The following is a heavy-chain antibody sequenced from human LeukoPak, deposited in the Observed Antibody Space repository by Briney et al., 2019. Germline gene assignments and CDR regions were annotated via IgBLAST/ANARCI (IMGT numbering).Heavy chain of an antibody. Sequence: GGSLRLSCAASGFTFSSYWMSWVRQAPGKGLEWVANIKQDGSEKYYVDSVKGRFTISRDNAKNSLYLQMNSLRAEDTAVYYCARDLRAGPRLLWFREGYSGYDYFYYWGQGTLVTVSS. CDR3: ARDLRAGPRLLWFREGYSGYDYFYY. J-gene: IGHJ4*02. CDR2: IKQDGSEK. D-gene: IGHD3-10*01. V-gene: IGHV3-7*01. CDR1: GFTFSSYW.